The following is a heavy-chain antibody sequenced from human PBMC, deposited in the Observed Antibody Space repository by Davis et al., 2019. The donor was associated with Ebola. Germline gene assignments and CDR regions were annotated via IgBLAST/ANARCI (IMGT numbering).Heavy chain of an antibody. V-gene: IGHV3-30*04. CDR3: AIPDCSGANCYSVYIKN. J-gene: IGHJ4*02. D-gene: IGHD2-15*01. CDR2: IWYDGSRK. CDR1: GFNFGEYA. Sequence: GESLKISCTASGFNFGEYALTWVRQAPDKGLEWVAVIWYDGSRKYYGDSVKGRFTISRDNSNNLLYLQMNSLRAEDTAVYYCAIPDCSGANCYSVYIKNWGQGTLVTVSS.